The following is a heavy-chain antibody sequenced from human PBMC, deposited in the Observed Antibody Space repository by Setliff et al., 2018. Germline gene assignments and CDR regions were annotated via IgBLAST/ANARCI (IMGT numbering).Heavy chain of an antibody. V-gene: IGHV4-38-2*01. CDR1: GYSISSGYY. CDR2: IYHSGST. CDR3: ARQVSWFDP. D-gene: IGHD3-22*01. J-gene: IGHJ5*02. Sequence: PSETLSLTCAVSGYSISSGYYWGWIRQPPGKGLEWIGSIYHSGSTYYNPSLKSRVTISVDTSKNQFSLKLSSVTAADTAVYYCARQVSWFDPWGQGTLVTV.